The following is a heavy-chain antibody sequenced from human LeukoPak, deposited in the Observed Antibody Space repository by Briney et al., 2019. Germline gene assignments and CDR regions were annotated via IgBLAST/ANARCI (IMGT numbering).Heavy chain of an antibody. V-gene: IGHV3-23*01. D-gene: IGHD2-2*01. CDR1: GFTFSSYG. J-gene: IGHJ1*01. Sequence: GGSLRLSCAASGFTFSSYGMHWVRQAPGKGLEWVSAICASGGCTFYADSVKGRFTMSRDNSKNTLYLQMNSLRVEDTALYYCARLTDSSSQHWGQGTLVTVSS. CDR3: ARLTDSSSQH. CDR2: ICASGGCT.